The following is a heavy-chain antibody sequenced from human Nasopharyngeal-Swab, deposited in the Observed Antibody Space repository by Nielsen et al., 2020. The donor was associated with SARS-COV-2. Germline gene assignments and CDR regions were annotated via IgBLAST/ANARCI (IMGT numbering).Heavy chain of an antibody. J-gene: IGHJ3*02. CDR1: GFTVSSNY. D-gene: IGHD3-10*01. CDR3: AKDKAYTGLITMGTSDAFDI. Sequence: GESLKISCAASGFTVSSNYMSWVRQAPGKGLEWVSVIYSGGSTYYADSVKGRFTISRDNSKNTLYLQMNSLRAEDTAVYYCAKDKAYTGLITMGTSDAFDIWGQGTMVTVSS. V-gene: IGHV3-66*01. CDR2: IYSGGST.